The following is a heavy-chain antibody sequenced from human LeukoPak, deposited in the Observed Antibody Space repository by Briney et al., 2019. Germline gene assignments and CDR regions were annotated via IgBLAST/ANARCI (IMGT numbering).Heavy chain of an antibody. D-gene: IGHD2-15*01. Sequence: GGSLRLSCAASGFTFSSYGMHWVRQAPGKGLEWVAVISYDGSNKYYADSVKGRFTISRDNSKNTLYLQMNSLRAEDTAVYYCAKDSCSGGSCDYYYYMDVWGKGTTVTVSS. CDR2: ISYDGSNK. J-gene: IGHJ6*03. CDR3: AKDSCSGGSCDYYYYMDV. CDR1: GFTFSSYG. V-gene: IGHV3-30*18.